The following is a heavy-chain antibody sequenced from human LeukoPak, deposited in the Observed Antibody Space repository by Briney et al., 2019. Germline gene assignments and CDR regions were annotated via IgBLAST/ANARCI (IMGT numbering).Heavy chain of an antibody. J-gene: IGHJ4*02. CDR3: AREGGRAAAAGPTYFDY. D-gene: IGHD6-13*01. CDR1: GDSVSSNSAA. Sequence: SQTLSLTCALSGDSVSSNSAAWNWIRQSPSRGLEWLGRTYYRSKWYNDYAVSVKSRITINPDTSKNQFSLQLNSVTPEDTAVYYCAREGGRAAAAGPTYFDYWGQGTLVTVSS. V-gene: IGHV6-1*01. CDR2: TYYRSKWYN.